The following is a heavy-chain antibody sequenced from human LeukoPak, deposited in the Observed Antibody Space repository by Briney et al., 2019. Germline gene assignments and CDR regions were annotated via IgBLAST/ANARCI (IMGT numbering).Heavy chain of an antibody. J-gene: IGHJ4*02. V-gene: IGHV3-30*03. D-gene: IGHD6-13*01. Sequence: GGSLRLSCAASGFTFSSYGMHWVRQAPGKGLEWVAVISYDGGKKYYADSVKGRFTISRDNSKNTLYLQMNSLRAEDTAVYYCARTPGMAAAGKGPSLLYYFDYWGQGTLVTVSS. CDR2: ISYDGGKK. CDR1: GFTFSSYG. CDR3: ARTPGMAAAGKGPSLLYYFDY.